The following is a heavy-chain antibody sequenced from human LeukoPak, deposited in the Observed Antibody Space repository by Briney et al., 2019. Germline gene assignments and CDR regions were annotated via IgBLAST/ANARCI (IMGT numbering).Heavy chain of an antibody. CDR3: ARGKKVAIGEAYYFDY. Sequence: PSETLSHTCTVSGGSISSYYWSWIRQPAGKGLEWIGRIYTSGSTNYNPSLKSRVTMSVDTSKNQFSLKLSSVTAADTAVYYCARGKKVAIGEAYYFDYWGQGTLVTVSS. D-gene: IGHD2-21*01. CDR2: IYTSGST. CDR1: GGSISSYY. V-gene: IGHV4-4*07. J-gene: IGHJ4*02.